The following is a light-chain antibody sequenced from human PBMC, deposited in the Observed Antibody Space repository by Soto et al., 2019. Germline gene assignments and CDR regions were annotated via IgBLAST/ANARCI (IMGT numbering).Light chain of an antibody. J-gene: IGLJ2*01. CDR2: DVS. V-gene: IGLV2-11*01. CDR3: SSDAGDFTFI. Sequence: QSALTQPRSVSGSPGQSVTISCTGTSNDVGGYNYVSWYQHHPGKAPKLMTYDVSKRPSGVPDRFSGSKSGNTASLTISGLQVEDEGDYHCSSDAGDFTFIFGGGTKLTVL. CDR1: SNDVGGYNY.